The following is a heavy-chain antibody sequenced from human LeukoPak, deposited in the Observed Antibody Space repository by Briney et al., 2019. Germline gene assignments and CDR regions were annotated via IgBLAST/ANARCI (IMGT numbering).Heavy chain of an antibody. V-gene: IGHV4-30-2*01. CDR3: AREGPWFDP. CDR2: IYHSEST. Sequence: PSETLSLTCAISGGSISSGGYSWSWIRQPPGKGLEWIGYIYHSESTYYNPSLKNRVTISVDRSKNQFSLKLSSATAADTAVYYCAREGPWFDPWGQGALVTVSS. CDR1: GGSISSGGYS. J-gene: IGHJ5*02.